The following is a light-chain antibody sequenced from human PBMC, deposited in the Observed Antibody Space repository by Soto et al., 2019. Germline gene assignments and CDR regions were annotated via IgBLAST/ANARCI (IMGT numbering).Light chain of an antibody. J-gene: IGLJ1*01. Sequence: QSVLTQPASVSGSPGPSITISCTGSSSDIGAFNYVAWYQQHPGKAPKLIIHGVTNRPSGVSSRFSGSKSDYTASLTISGLQAEDEADYYCSSYTTAVFYVFGTGTKLTVL. CDR1: SSDIGAFNY. CDR3: SSYTTAVFYV. CDR2: GVT. V-gene: IGLV2-14*01.